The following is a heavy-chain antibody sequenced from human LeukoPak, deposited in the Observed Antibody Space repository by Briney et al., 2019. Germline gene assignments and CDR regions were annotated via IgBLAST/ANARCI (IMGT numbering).Heavy chain of an antibody. CDR1: GGSFSGYY. J-gene: IGHJ6*03. CDR2: INHSGST. CDR3: ARGPRITMVRGSYYYMDV. V-gene: IGHV4-34*01. D-gene: IGHD3-10*01. Sequence: PSETLSLTCAVYGGSFSGYYWSWIRQPPGKGLEWIGEINHSGSTNYNPSLKSRVTISVDTSKNQFSLKLSSVTAADTAVYYCARGPRITMVRGSYYYMDVWGKGTTVTVSS.